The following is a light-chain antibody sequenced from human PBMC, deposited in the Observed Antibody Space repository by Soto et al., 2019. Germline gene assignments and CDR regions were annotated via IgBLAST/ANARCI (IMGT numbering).Light chain of an antibody. CDR1: SSNIGKNH. CDR2: DNN. CDR3: ATWDSSLSSAV. J-gene: IGLJ3*02. V-gene: IGLV1-51*01. Sequence: QSVLTQPPSVSAAPGQKVTISCSGSSSNIGKNHVSWYQQFPGTAPKLLIYDNNKRPSGIPDRFSGSKSGTSATLGITGLQTGYEADYYCATWDSSLSSAVFGGGTKLTVL.